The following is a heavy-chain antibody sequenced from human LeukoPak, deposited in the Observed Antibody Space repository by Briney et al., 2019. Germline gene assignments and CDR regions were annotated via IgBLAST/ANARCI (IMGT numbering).Heavy chain of an antibody. CDR1: GYTLTDYH. V-gene: IGHV1-2*02. CDR3: ARDWRGSYFPDF. Sequence: ASVKVSCKASGYTLTDYHMHWVRQAPGQGLEWMGWINPNSGDTNYAQNFQGRVTMTRDTSISTAYMELSRLTSDDTAIYYCARDWRGSYFPDFWGQGTLVTVSS. CDR2: INPNSGDT. D-gene: IGHD1-26*01. J-gene: IGHJ4*02.